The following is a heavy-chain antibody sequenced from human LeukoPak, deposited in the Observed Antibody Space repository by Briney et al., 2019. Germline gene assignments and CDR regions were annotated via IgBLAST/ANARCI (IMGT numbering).Heavy chain of an antibody. D-gene: IGHD2-21*02. CDR1: GFTFDDYA. Sequence: GGSLRLSCAASGFTFDDYAMHWVRQAPGKGLEWVSGISWNSGSIGYADSVKGRFTISRDNAKNSLYLQMNSLRAEDTAVYYCARSVWGDVSDYWGQGTLVTVSS. CDR3: ARSVWGDVSDY. V-gene: IGHV3-9*01. J-gene: IGHJ4*02. CDR2: ISWNSGSI.